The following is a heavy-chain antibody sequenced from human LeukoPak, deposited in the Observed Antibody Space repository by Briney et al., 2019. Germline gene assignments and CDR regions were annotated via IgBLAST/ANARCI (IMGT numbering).Heavy chain of an antibody. Sequence: SETLSLTCTVSGGSISSYYWSWIRQPPGKGLEWIATIYPGGSASYNPSLESRVTISADTSKNQLSLKLTSVTAADTAVYYCARRCISTSCYLYWGQGILVTVSS. D-gene: IGHD2-2*01. CDR2: IYPGGSA. J-gene: IGHJ4*02. CDR1: GGSISSYY. CDR3: ARRCISTSCYLY. V-gene: IGHV4-4*08.